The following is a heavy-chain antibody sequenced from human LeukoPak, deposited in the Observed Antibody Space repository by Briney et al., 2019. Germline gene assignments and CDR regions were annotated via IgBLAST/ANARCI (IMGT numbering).Heavy chain of an antibody. CDR3: ARHPLYCSGGSCYPGAFDI. J-gene: IGHJ3*02. CDR2: IYTSGST. CDR1: GGSISSYY. D-gene: IGHD2-15*01. V-gene: IGHV4-4*09. Sequence: SETLSLTCTVSGGSISSYYWSWIRQPPGKGLEWIGYIYTSGSTNYNPSLKSRVTTSVDTSKNQFSLKLSSVTAADTAVYYCARHPLYCSGGSCYPGAFDIWGQGTMVTVSS.